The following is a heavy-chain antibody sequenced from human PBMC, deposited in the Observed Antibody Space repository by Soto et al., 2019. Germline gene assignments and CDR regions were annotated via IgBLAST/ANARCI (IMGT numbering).Heavy chain of an antibody. Sequence: GGSLRLSCAASVFPFHTYGMHWVCLAPGKGLVWLAVIWYDGGIKYYADSWKGRFSVSRANSKNTMYLQMNSRRAEDTAVYYCARIDCTGNNCRPYYYYPMAVWGQGTAVTVSS. J-gene: IGHJ6*02. CDR2: IWYDGGIK. D-gene: IGHD2-8*02. CDR1: VFPFHTYG. CDR3: ARIDCTGNNCRPYYYYPMAV. V-gene: IGHV3-33*01.